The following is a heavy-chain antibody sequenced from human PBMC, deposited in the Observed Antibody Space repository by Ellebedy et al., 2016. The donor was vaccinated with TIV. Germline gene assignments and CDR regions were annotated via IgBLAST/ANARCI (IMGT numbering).Heavy chain of an antibody. V-gene: IGHV3-23*01. CDR2: VGGGDDRT. D-gene: IGHD5-12*01. CDR1: GFTAFNFA. CDR3: ARDPNSPGDTGYGDY. Sequence: PGGSLRLSCEASGFTAFNFAMSWVRQAPGKGLEWVSAVGGGDDRTFYADAVKGRFTISRDNAQNSLYLHMNNLRAEDTAVYYCARDPNSPGDTGYGDYWGQGVVVTVST. J-gene: IGHJ4*02.